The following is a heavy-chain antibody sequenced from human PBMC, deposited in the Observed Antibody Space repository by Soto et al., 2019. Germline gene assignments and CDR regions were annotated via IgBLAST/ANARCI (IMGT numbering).Heavy chain of an antibody. CDR1: GFTFASYA. D-gene: IGHD5-18*01. Sequence: PGGSLRLSCAASGFTFASYAMSWVRQAPGKGLEWVSTISGGGGSTYYADSVKGRFPISRDNSKNTLYLQMNSLRAEDTALYYCAKARGNTAMVKGGVFFGVFDYWGQGTLVTVSS. CDR2: ISGGGGST. J-gene: IGHJ4*02. V-gene: IGHV3-23*01. CDR3: AKARGNTAMVKGGVFFGVFDY.